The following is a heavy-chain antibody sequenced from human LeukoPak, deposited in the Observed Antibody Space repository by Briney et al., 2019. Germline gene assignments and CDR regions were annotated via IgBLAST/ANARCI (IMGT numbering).Heavy chain of an antibody. J-gene: IGHJ4*02. D-gene: IGHD2-21*02. CDR1: GFTFSSYS. V-gene: IGHV3-48*04. CDR3: ASMTTYCGGDCYFFDY. CDR2: ISSSSSTI. Sequence: GGSLRLSCAASGFTFSSYSMNWVRQAPGKGLEWVSYISSSSSTIYYADSVKGRFTISRDNAKNSLYLQMNSLRAEDTAVYYCASMTTYCGGDCYFFDYWGQGTLVTVSS.